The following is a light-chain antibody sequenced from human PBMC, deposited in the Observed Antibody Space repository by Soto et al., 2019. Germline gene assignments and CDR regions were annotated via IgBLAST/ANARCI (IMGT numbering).Light chain of an antibody. J-gene: IGKJ3*01. CDR3: QQRARWPPFT. CDR2: DAS. CDR1: QRVSGY. Sequence: EILLTQSPATLPLSPGERATLSCRASQRVSGYLAWYQQKPGQAPRLLIYDASNRATGIPARFSGSGSETEYTLTISSLEPEDFAVYYCQQRARWPPFTFGPGTKVDIK. V-gene: IGKV3-11*01.